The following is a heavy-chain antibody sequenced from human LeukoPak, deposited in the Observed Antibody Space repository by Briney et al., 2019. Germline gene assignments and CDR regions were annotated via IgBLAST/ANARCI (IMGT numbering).Heavy chain of an antibody. D-gene: IGHD2-8*01. CDR1: GYSISSGYY. CDR2: IYHSGST. CDR3: ASTLMVYHDQVDDY. V-gene: IGHV4-38-2*02. J-gene: IGHJ4*02. Sequence: SETLSLTCTVSGYSISSGYYWGWIRQPPGKGLEWIGSIYHSGSTYYNPSLKSRVTISVDTSKNQFSLKLSPVTAADTAVYYCASTLMVYHDQVDDYWGQGTLVTVSS.